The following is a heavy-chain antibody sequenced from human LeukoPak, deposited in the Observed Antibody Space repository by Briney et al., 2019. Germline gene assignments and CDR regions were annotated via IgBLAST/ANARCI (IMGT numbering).Heavy chain of an antibody. CDR3: AREIRDSSGYYYGMDV. CDR1: GFTLSSYA. D-gene: IGHD3-22*01. Sequence: GGSRRLSCEASGFTLSSYALHWVRQAPARGLEWVAFISYDGSNKYYADSVKGRFTISRDNSKNTLYLQMNSLRAEDTAVYYCAREIRDSSGYYYGMDVWGQGTTVTVSS. V-gene: IGHV3-30-3*01. CDR2: ISYDGSNK. J-gene: IGHJ6*02.